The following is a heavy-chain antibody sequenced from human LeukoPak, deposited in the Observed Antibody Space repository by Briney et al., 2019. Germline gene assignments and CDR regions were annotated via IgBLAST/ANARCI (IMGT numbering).Heavy chain of an antibody. CDR2: ISTSGDRT. V-gene: IGHV3-23*01. CDR1: GFTFSTYA. CDR3: ARSAVGTSCCTAVDY. Sequence: GGSLRLSCAASGFTFSTYAMSWVRQAPGKGLEWVSGISTSGDRTYYADSVKGRFTISRDNSKNTLYLQMNSLRAEDTAEYYCARSAVGTSCCTAVDYWGQGTLVTVSS. J-gene: IGHJ4*02. D-gene: IGHD1-26*01.